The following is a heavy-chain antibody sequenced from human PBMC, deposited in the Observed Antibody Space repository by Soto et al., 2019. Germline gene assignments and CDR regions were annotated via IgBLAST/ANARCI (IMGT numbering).Heavy chain of an antibody. CDR1: GYTFTSYG. J-gene: IGHJ4*02. D-gene: IGHD2-8*01. CDR2: ISTFNSHT. V-gene: IGHV1-18*01. Sequence: QVQLLQSGAEVKKPGASVKVSCKASGYTFTSYGISWVRQAPGQGLEWMGWISTFNSHTDYAQKVQGRVAMTTDRSTGTAYMELRSLRSDDTAVYYCASGPLDYPIPDFDYWGQGTLVTVSS. CDR3: ASGPLDYPIPDFDY.